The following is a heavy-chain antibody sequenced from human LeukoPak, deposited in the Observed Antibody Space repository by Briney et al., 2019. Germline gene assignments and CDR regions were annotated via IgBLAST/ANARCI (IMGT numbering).Heavy chain of an antibody. D-gene: IGHD4/OR15-4a*01. J-gene: IGHJ4*02. CDR1: GFTFSSYW. Sequence: PGGSLRLSCAASGFTFSSYWMHWVRQAPGRGLVWVSRIHSDEIRTNYADSVTGRFTISRDNAKNTVYLQMNSLRNEDTAVYYCARGIYGDPVAFDYWGRGTLVTVSS. V-gene: IGHV3-74*01. CDR3: ARGIYGDPVAFDY. CDR2: IHSDEIRT.